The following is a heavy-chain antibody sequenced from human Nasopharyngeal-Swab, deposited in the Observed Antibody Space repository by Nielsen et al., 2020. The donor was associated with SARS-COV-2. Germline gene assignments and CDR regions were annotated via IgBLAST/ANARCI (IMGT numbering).Heavy chain of an antibody. D-gene: IGHD6-19*01. CDR3: ARAPAQGSGWYYFDY. V-gene: IGHV4-61*02. CDR1: GGSISSGSYY. Sequence: SETLSLTCTVSGGSISSGSYYWSWIRQPAGKGLEWIGRIYTSGSTNYNPSLKSRVTISVDTSKNQISLKPSSVTAADTAVYYCARAPAQGSGWYYFDYWGQGTLVTVSS. J-gene: IGHJ4*02. CDR2: IYTSGST.